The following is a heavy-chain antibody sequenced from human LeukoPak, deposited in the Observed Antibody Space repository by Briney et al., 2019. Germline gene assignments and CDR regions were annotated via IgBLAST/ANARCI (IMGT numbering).Heavy chain of an antibody. J-gene: IGHJ4*02. Sequence: SETLSLTCAVYGGSFSGYYWSWIRQPPGKGLEWIGEINQSGSTNYNPSLKSRVTISVDTSKNQFSLKLSSVTAADTAVYYCARGGPFYDYVWGSYRSPSPADYWGQGTLVTVSS. CDR2: INQSGST. CDR3: ARGGPFYDYVWGSYRSPSPADY. CDR1: GGSFSGYY. D-gene: IGHD3-16*02. V-gene: IGHV4-34*01.